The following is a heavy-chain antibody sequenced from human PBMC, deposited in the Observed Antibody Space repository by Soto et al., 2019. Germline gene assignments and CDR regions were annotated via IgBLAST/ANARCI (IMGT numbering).Heavy chain of an antibody. CDR1: GFIFSGYA. CDR3: AKDGGGGVSGWDY. V-gene: IGHV3-23*01. J-gene: IGHJ4*02. CDR2: ISGSGGNT. Sequence: GGSLRLSCAASGFIFSGYAMIWVRQAPGKGLEWVSDISGSGGNTNYADSVTGRFTISRDNPKNTLYLQMNSLRAEDTAIYYCAKDGGGGVSGWDYWGQGTRVTVSS. D-gene: IGHD6-19*01.